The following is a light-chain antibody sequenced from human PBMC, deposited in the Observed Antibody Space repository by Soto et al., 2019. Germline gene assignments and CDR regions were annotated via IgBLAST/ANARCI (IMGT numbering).Light chain of an antibody. CDR3: QQTYSTSPVT. J-gene: IGKJ3*01. CDR1: QGIRND. CDR2: AAS. Sequence: AIQMTQSPSSLSASVGDRVTITCRASQGIRNDLGWYQQKPGKAPKLLIYAASSLQSGVPSRFSGSGSGTDFTLTISSLHPEDFATYYCQQTYSTSPVTFGPGTTVDVK. V-gene: IGKV1-6*01.